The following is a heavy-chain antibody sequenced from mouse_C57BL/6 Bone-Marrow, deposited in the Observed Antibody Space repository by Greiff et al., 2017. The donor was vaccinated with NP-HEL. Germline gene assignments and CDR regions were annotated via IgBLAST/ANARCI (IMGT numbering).Heavy chain of an antibody. CDR3: ARHEGVYDGYYDDDMDY. Sequence: QVQLQQSGAELVKPGASVKLSCKASGYTFTEYTIHWVKQRTGQGLEWIGWFYPGSGSIKYNEKFKDKATLTADKSSSTVYMELSSLTSEDSAVYFCARHEGVYDGYYDDDMDYWGQGTTLTVSS. CDR2: FYPGSGSI. CDR1: GYTFTEYT. J-gene: IGHJ2*01. V-gene: IGHV1-62-2*01. D-gene: IGHD2-3*01.